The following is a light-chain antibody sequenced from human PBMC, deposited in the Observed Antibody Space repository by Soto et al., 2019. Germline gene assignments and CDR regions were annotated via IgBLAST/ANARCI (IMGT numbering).Light chain of an antibody. CDR1: QSVSSY. V-gene: IGKV3-11*01. CDR2: DAS. CDR3: QQRSNWRGGT. J-gene: IGKJ3*01. Sequence: EILLTQSPATLSLSPGERATLSCMASQSVSSYLAWYQQKPGQAPRLLIYDASNRATGIPARFSGSGSGTDFTLTISILETEDFAVYYGQQRSNWRGGTFGPGTKVYIK.